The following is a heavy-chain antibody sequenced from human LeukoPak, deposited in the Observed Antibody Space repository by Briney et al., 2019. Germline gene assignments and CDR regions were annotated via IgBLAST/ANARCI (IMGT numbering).Heavy chain of an antibody. CDR1: TFTFSSYT. D-gene: IGHD3-10*01. CDR2: ITSSSSYI. J-gene: IGHJ4*02. V-gene: IGHV3-21*01. CDR3: ATDQLGGYGSYDY. Sequence: PGGSLRLSCAASTFTFSSYTMHWIRQAPGKGLEWVSSITSSSSYIYYTDSVKGRFTISRDNAKNSVYLQMNSLRAEDTAVYYCATDQLGGYGSYDYWGQGTLVTVSS.